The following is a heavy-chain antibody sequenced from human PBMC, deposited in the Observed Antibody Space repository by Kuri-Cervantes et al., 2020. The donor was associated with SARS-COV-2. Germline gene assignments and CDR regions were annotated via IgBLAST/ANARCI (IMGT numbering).Heavy chain of an antibody. D-gene: IGHD1-26*01. V-gene: IGHV3-30*03. Sequence: GGSLRLSCAASGFTFSTYGMHWVRQAPSKGLEWVALIPSDGTNKYYADSVKGRFTVSRDNSKSTLYLQMNSLRAEDTAVYYCARAGGGSYYGWFDPWGQGTLVTVSS. J-gene: IGHJ5*02. CDR1: GFTFSTYG. CDR2: IPSDGTNK. CDR3: ARAGGGSYYGWFDP.